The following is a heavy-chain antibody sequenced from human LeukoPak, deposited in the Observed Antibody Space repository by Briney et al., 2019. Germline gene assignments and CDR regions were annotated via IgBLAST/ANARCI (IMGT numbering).Heavy chain of an antibody. J-gene: IGHJ6*02. CDR3: ARWGYCSGGSCHHYYYGMDV. D-gene: IGHD2-15*01. CDR1: GYTFTGYY. CDR2: INPNSGGT. V-gene: IGHV1-2*02. Sequence: GASVKVSCKACGYTFTGYYMHWVRQAPGQGLEWMGWINPNSGGTNYAQKFQGRVTMTRDTSISTAYMELSRLRSDDTAVYYCARWGYCSGGSCHHYYYGMDVWGQGTTVTVSS.